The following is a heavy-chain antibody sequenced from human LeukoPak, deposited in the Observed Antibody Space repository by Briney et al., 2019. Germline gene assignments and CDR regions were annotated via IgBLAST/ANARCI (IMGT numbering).Heavy chain of an antibody. V-gene: IGHV3-23*01. CDR2: ITSSGAAT. J-gene: IGHJ4*02. CDR1: GFTFSSYA. Sequence: GGSLRLSCAASGFTFSSYAMSWVRQAPGKGLEWVSSITSSGAATYYADSVKGRFTISRDNSDNTLYLQMNSLRAEDTAVYYCAKDRPNYYGSNGHYYKLNGDCWGQGTLVTVSS. D-gene: IGHD3-22*01. CDR3: AKDRPNYYGSNGHYYKLNGDC.